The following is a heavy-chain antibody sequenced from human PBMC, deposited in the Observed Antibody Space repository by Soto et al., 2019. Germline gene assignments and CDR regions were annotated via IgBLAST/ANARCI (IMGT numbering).Heavy chain of an antibody. CDR1: GYPVTAYY. D-gene: IGHD3-3*01. CDR2: INPATGAA. CDR3: ARGGGVGVGGSAAFDM. Sequence: LHLVQSGAVVKKPGASVTVSCSASGYPVTAYYMHWVRQAPGRGLEWMGGINPATGAAKYTQAFQGRVPIARDTVTGTVFMELSALSSEDRAVFYCARGGGVGVGGSAAFDMWGQGTLVTVSS. J-gene: IGHJ3*02. V-gene: IGHV1-2*02.